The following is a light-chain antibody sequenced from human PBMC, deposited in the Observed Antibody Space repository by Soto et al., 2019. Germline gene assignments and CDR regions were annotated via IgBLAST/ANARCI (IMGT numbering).Light chain of an antibody. CDR3: QQYNDWPT. V-gene: IGKV1-39*02. J-gene: IGKJ1*01. Sequence: DIQMTQSPSFLSASVRDRVTITCRPSQAMSSYLNWYQQKPGKAPKILIYAASVLPSGVPSRFSGSGSGTHFTLTISSLQPEDFAVYYCQQYNDWPTFGQGTKVDIK. CDR2: AAS. CDR1: QAMSSY.